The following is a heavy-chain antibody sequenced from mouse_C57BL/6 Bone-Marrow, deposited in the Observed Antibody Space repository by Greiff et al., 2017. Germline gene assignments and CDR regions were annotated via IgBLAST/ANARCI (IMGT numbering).Heavy chain of an antibody. J-gene: IGHJ4*01. Sequence: EVQLVESEGGLVQPGSSMKLSCTASGFTFSDYYMAWVRQVPEKGLEWVANINYDGSSTYYLDSLKSRFIISRDNAKNILYLQMSSLKSADTATYYCARDHGYYGWDYWGQGTSVTVS. CDR2: INYDGSST. V-gene: IGHV5-16*01. D-gene: IGHD2-3*01. CDR1: GFTFSDYY. CDR3: ARDHGYYGWDY.